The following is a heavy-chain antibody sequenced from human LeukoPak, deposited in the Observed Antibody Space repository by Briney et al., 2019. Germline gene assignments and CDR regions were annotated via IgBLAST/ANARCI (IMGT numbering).Heavy chain of an antibody. CDR1: GGSFSGYY. Sequence: SETLSLTCAVYGGSFSGYYWSWIRQPPGKGLEWIGEINHSGSTNYNPSLKSRVTIAVGTSKNQFSLKLSSVTAADTAVYYCARGPKRYCSSTSCQRVWFDPWGQGTLVTVSS. CDR3: ARGPKRYCSSTSCQRVWFDP. D-gene: IGHD2-2*01. CDR2: INHSGST. J-gene: IGHJ5*02. V-gene: IGHV4-34*01.